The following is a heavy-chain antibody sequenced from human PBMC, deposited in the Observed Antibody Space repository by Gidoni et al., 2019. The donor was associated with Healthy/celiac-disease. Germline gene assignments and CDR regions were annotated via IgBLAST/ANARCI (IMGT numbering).Heavy chain of an antibody. D-gene: IGHD2-15*01. J-gene: IGHJ4*02. CDR2: INHSGST. V-gene: IGHV4-34*01. CDR3: ARRIILGYCSGGSCYSSDY. CDR1: GGSFSGYY. Sequence: QVQLQQWGAGLLKPSETLSLTCAVYGGSFSGYYWRWIRQPPGKGLEWIGEINHSGSTNYNPSLKSRVTISVDTSKNQFSLKLSSVTAADTAVYYCARRIILGYCSGGSCYSSDYWGQGTLVTVSS.